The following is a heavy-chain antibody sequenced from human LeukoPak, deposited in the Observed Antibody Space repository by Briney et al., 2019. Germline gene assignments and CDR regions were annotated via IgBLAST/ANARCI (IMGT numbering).Heavy chain of an antibody. CDR3: AKATYGDFS. CDR1: GFTFDDCA. V-gene: IGHV3-9*01. D-gene: IGHD4-17*01. J-gene: IGHJ4*02. CDR2: ISWNSGSI. Sequence: HSGRSLRLSCAASGFTFDDCAMHWVRQAPGKGLEWVSGISWNSGSIGYADSVKGRFTISRDNAKNSLYLQMNSLRAEDTALYYCAKATYGDFSWGQGTLVTVSS.